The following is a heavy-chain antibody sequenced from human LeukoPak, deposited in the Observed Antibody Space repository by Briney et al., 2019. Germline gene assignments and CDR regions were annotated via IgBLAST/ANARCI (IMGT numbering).Heavy chain of an antibody. V-gene: IGHV3-7*05. J-gene: IGHJ4*02. CDR2: INQDGSEK. CDR1: GFTFSNYW. D-gene: IGHD2-21*01. CDR3: AREGHSGDYFDY. Sequence: GGSLRLSCAASGFTFSNYWLSWVRQAPGKGLEWVANINQDGSEKYYVDSVKGRFTISRDNAKKSLYLQMNSLRAEDTAVYYCAREGHSGDYFDYWGQGTLVTVSS.